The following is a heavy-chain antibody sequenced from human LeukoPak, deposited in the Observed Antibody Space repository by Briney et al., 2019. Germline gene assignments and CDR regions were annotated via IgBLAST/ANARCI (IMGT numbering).Heavy chain of an antibody. J-gene: IGHJ6*04. D-gene: IGHD3-10*01. CDR3: ARDTMVRGVIISYYYYGMDV. CDR1: GFTFSSYS. CDR2: ISSSSSYI. V-gene: IGHV3-21*01. Sequence: PGGSLRLSCAASGFTFSSYSMNWVRQAPGKGLEWVSSISSSSSYIYYADSVKGRFTISRDNAKNSLYLQMNSLRAEDTAVYYCARDTMVRGVIISYYYYGMDVWGKGTTVTVSS.